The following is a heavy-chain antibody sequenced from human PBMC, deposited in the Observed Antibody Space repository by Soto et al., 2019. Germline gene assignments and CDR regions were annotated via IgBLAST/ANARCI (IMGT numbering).Heavy chain of an antibody. CDR1: GATFSRYS. Sequence: SVKVSCKASGATFSRYSFTWVRQAPGQGLEWMGRIIPILDIANYAQNFQGRVTFTADESTSTAYMELASLISEDTAVYYCAREAPPEQGYSNYYFDNWAQGTLVTVSS. D-gene: IGHD4-4*01. J-gene: IGHJ4*02. CDR2: IIPILDIA. V-gene: IGHV1-69*04. CDR3: AREAPPEQGYSNYYFDN.